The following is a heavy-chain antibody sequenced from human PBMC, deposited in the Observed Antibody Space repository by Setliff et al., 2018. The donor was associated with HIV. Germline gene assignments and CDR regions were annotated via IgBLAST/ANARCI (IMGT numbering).Heavy chain of an antibody. CDR2: INPNSGGT. CDR1: GYTFTGYY. J-gene: IGHJ5*02. Sequence: ASVKVSCKASGYTFTGYYMHWVRQAPGQGLEWMGWINPNSGGTNYAQRFQGRVTMTRDTSISTAYMELSGLISEDAALYFCARGWGLWFGQLSILPLDPWGQGTLVTVSS. D-gene: IGHD3-10*01. V-gene: IGHV1-2*02. CDR3: ARGWGLWFGQLSILPLDP.